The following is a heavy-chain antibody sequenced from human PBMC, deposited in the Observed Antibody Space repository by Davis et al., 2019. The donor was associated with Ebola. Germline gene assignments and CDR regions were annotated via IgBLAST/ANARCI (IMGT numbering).Heavy chain of an antibody. CDR3: ARGRKGDYESTYWYFDL. Sequence: PSETLSLTCAVYGGSFSGYYWSWIRQPPGKGLEWIGEINHSGSTNYNPSLKSRVTISVDTSKNQFSLKLSSVTAADTAVYYCARGRKGDYESTYWYFDLWGRGTLVTVSS. D-gene: IGHD4-17*01. CDR1: GGSFSGYY. J-gene: IGHJ2*01. V-gene: IGHV4-34*01. CDR2: INHSGST.